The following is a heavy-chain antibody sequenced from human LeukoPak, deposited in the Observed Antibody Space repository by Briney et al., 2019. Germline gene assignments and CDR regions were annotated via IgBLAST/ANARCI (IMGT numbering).Heavy chain of an antibody. Sequence: PGGPLRLSCAASGFPFSTYDMHWVRQAPDKGLQWVAVISSDGYRTDYPDSVRGRFTISRDNFKNTVDLQMISVTAEDTAMYFCAKGLGTGSVLARPLHYWGQGTLVTVSS. CDR3: AKGLGTGSVLARPLHY. V-gene: IGHV3-30*18. D-gene: IGHD3-10*01. J-gene: IGHJ4*02. CDR1: GFPFSTYD. CDR2: ISSDGYRT.